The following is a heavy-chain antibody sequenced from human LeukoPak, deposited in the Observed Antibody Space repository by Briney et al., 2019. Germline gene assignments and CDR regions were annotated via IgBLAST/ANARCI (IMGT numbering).Heavy chain of an antibody. CDR1: GYTFTGYY. V-gene: IGHV1-2*02. Sequence: ASVKVSCKASGYTFTGYYMHWVRQAPGQGLEWMGWINPNSGGTNYAQKLQGRVTMTRDTSISTAYMELSRLRSDDTAVYYCARVPSSGWQRYRYFDLWGRGTLVTVSS. CDR2: INPNSGGT. CDR3: ARVPSSGWQRYRYFDL. J-gene: IGHJ2*01. D-gene: IGHD6-19*01.